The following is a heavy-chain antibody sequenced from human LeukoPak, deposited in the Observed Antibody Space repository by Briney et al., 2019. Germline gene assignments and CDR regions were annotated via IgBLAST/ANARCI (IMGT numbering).Heavy chain of an antibody. J-gene: IGHJ5*02. Sequence: GGSLRLSCAASGFTFSSYGMHWVRQAPGKGLEWVAFIRYDGSNKYYADSVKGRFTISRDNSKNTLYLQMNSLRAEDTAVYYCARFSSTSNGVFDPWGQGTLVTVSS. D-gene: IGHD2-2*01. CDR1: GFTFSSYG. CDR2: IRYDGSNK. V-gene: IGHV3-30*02. CDR3: ARFSSTSNGVFDP.